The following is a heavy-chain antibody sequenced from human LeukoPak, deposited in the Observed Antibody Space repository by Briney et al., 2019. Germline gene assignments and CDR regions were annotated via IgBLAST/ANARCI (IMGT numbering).Heavy chain of an antibody. CDR3: ASDSRKYCSSTSCYGYYYYMDV. J-gene: IGHJ6*03. V-gene: IGHV1-18*01. CDR1: GYTFTSYG. CDR2: ISAYNGNT. Sequence: GASVKVSCKASGYTFTSYGISWVRQAPGQGLEWMGWISAYNGNTNYAQKLQGRVTMTTDTSTSTAYMELRSLRSDDTAVYYCASDSRKYCSSTSCYGYYYYMDVWGKGTTVTVSS. D-gene: IGHD2-2*01.